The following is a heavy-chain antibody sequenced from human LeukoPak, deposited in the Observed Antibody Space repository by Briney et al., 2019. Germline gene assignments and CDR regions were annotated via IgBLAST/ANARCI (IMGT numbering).Heavy chain of an antibody. CDR2: IYHTGST. CDR1: AFSLNSGYF. V-gene: IGHV4-38-2*01. J-gene: IGHJ4*02. CDR3: ARITGVVGAIGY. D-gene: IGHD1-26*01. Sequence: SETLSLTCAVSAFSLNSGYFWGWIRPPPGKGLEWIGSIYHTGSTYYNPSLRSRITLAVDSSQNHFSLNLSSVTAADTAIYYCARITGVVGAIGYWGQGTPVTVSS.